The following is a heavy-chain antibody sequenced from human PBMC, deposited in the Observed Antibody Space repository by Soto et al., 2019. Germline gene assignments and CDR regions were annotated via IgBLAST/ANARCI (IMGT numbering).Heavy chain of an antibody. CDR2: TRNKANSYTT. V-gene: IGHV3-72*01. Sequence: PGGSLRLSCAGSGFTLSDHYMDWVRQAPGKGLEWVGRTRNKANSYTTEYAASVKGRFTISRDDSKNSLYLQMNSLKTEDTAVYYCAHIAARNYYYGMDVWGQGTTVTVSS. CDR1: GFTLSDHY. D-gene: IGHD6-6*01. CDR3: AHIAARNYYYGMDV. J-gene: IGHJ6*02.